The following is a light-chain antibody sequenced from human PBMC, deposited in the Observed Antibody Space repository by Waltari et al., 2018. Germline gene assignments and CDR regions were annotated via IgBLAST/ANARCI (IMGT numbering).Light chain of an antibody. CDR2: SND. V-gene: IGLV1-47*02. J-gene: IGLJ2*01. CDR1: HSHIGINS. CDR3: GAWDDSVNGVV. Sequence: QSVLTQPPSASGTPGQTVLISCSGRHSHIGINSLLWYQQFPRTAPKLLIHSNDQRPSGVPDRFSGSKSGTSASLAVSGLRSEDEADYYCGAWDDSVNGVVFGGGTKLTVL.